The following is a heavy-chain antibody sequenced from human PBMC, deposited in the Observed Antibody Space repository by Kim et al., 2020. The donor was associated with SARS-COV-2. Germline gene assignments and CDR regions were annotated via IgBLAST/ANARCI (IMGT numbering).Heavy chain of an antibody. D-gene: IGHD3-10*01. J-gene: IGHJ3*02. V-gene: IGHV4-61*01. CDR2: IYYSGST. CDR3: ARESDLLLWFGGTAPDAFDI. Sequence: SETLSLTCTVSGGSVSSGSYYWSWIRQPPGKGLEWIGYIYYSGSTNYNPSLKSRVTISVDTSKNQFSLKLSSVTAADTAVYYCARESDLLLWFGGTAPDAFDIWGQGTMVTVSS. CDR1: GGSVSSGSYY.